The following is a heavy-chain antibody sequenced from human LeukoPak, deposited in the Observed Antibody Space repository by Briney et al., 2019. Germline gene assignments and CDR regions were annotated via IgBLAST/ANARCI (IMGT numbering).Heavy chain of an antibody. J-gene: IGHJ6*03. Sequence: TGGSLRLSCAASGFTFIGYWMSWVRQAPGKGLEWVANIRQDGNEKSSVDSVKGRFTISRDNAENSVYLQMNSLRAEDTAVYYCAREGVGGMDVWGKGTTVTVSS. V-gene: IGHV3-7*01. CDR2: IRQDGNEK. CDR1: GFTFIGYW. D-gene: IGHD3-16*01. CDR3: AREGVGGMDV.